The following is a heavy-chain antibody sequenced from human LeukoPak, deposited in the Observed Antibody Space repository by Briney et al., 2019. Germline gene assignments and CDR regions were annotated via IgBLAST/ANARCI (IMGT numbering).Heavy chain of an antibody. CDR1: GFTFSDYY. V-gene: IGHV3-11*06. CDR2: ISSSSSYT. J-gene: IGHJ5*02. D-gene: IGHD6-13*01. CDR3: ARERSWAAAGIWFDP. Sequence: GGSLRLSCAASGFTFSDYYMSWIRHAPGKGRGWVSYISSSSSYTNYADSVKGRFTISRDNAKNSRYLQMSSLRAGDTVVYHCARERSWAAAGIWFDPWGQGTLVTVSS.